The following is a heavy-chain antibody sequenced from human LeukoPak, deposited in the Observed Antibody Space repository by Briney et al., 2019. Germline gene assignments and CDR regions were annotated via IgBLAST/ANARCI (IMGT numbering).Heavy chain of an antibody. Sequence: GGSLRLSCAASGFTFDDYAMHWVRQAPGKGLEWVSGISWNSGSIGYADSVKGRLTISRDNAKNSLYLQMNSLRAEDTALYYCAKDRRYYDFWSGYYTSTGMDVWGQGTTVTVSS. CDR2: ISWNSGSI. D-gene: IGHD3-3*01. CDR1: GFTFDDYA. V-gene: IGHV3-9*01. J-gene: IGHJ6*02. CDR3: AKDRRYYDFWSGYYTSTGMDV.